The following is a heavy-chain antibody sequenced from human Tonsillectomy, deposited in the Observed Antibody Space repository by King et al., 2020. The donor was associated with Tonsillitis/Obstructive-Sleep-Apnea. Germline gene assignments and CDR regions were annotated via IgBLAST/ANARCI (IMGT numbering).Heavy chain of an antibody. J-gene: IGHJ6*03. V-gene: IGHV4-34*01. D-gene: IGHD5-24*01. CDR2: INHSGST. Sequence: VQLQQWGAGLLKPSETLSLTCAVYGGSCSGYYWSWIRQPPGKGLEWIGEINHSGSTNYNPSLKSRVTISVDTSKNQFSLKLSSVTAADTAVYYCAATQRRNYYYSMDVWGKGTTVTVSS. CDR1: GGSCSGYY. CDR3: AATQRRNYYYSMDV.